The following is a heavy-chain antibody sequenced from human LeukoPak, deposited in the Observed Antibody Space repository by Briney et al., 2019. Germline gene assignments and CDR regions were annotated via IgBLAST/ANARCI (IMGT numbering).Heavy chain of an antibody. Sequence: SETLSLTCAVYGGSFSAYYWSWIRQRPGKGLEWIVEINHSGSTNYNPSLKSRVTISVDTSRNQFSLKVNSVTAADTAVYYCARSERSGIYFDYWGQGTLVTVSS. J-gene: IGHJ4*02. CDR1: GGSFSAYY. CDR2: INHSGST. CDR3: ARSERSGIYFDY. V-gene: IGHV4-34*01. D-gene: IGHD6-13*01.